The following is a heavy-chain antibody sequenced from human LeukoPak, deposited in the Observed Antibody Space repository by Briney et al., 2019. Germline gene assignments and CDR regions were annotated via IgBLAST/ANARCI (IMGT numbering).Heavy chain of an antibody. J-gene: IGHJ4*02. V-gene: IGHV4-59*01. CDR1: GFSITTYC. CDR2: IHSSGSS. CDR3: ARDIREVGESHYFDY. D-gene: IGHD1-26*01. Sequence: PSETLSLTCTVSGFSITTYCWSWIRQSPGNGLEWMGQIHSSGSSTYTPSLKSRVTISLATSKNQFSLHLSSVTAADTAVYYCARDIREVGESHYFDYWGQGTLVTVTS.